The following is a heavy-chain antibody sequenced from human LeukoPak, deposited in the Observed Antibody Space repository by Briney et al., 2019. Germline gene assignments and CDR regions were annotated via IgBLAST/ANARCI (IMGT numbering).Heavy chain of an antibody. J-gene: IGHJ4*02. V-gene: IGHV4-59*01. CDR3: ARDRRHFDY. CDR2: IYYSGST. CDR1: GGSISSYY. Sequence: SETLSLTCTVSGGSISSYYWSWIRQPPGKGLEWIGYIYYSGSTNYNPSLKSRVTISVDTSKNQFSLKLSSVTAADTAVYYCARDRRHFDYWGQGTLVTVSS.